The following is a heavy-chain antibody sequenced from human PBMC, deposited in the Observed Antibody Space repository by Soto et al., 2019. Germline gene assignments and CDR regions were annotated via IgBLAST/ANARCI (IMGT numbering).Heavy chain of an antibody. Sequence: QVQLVQSGAEVKKPGASVKVSCKASGYTFTGYYMHWVRQAPGQGLEWMGWINPNSGGTNYAQKFQGWVTMTRDTSISTAAVELGRLRAGGTDVYYCARDASWDEAPMDYGGQGTLVTVSS. J-gene: IGHJ4*02. CDR2: INPNSGGT. CDR1: GYTFTGYY. CDR3: ARDASWDEAPMDY. D-gene: IGHD6-13*01. V-gene: IGHV1-2*04.